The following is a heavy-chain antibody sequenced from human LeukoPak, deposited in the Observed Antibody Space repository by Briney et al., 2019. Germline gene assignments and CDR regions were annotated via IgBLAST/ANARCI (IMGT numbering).Heavy chain of an antibody. Sequence: SETLSLTCAVYGGSFSGYFWSWIRQSPGKGLEWIAEINHSGNTNYNPSLKSRVTVSVDTSKNQFSLKLTSVTAADTAVYYCARSVKVNYVGWFGEDNYYYYMDVWGKGTPVTVSS. J-gene: IGHJ6*03. D-gene: IGHD3-10*01. CDR1: GGSFSGYF. V-gene: IGHV4-34*01. CDR3: ARSVKVNYVGWFGEDNYYYYMDV. CDR2: INHSGNT.